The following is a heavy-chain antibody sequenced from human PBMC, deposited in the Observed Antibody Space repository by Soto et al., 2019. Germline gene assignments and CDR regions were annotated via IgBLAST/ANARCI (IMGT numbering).Heavy chain of an antibody. CDR2: IYYSGST. CDR3: AGKVVVAAMGYAFDI. J-gene: IGHJ3*02. D-gene: IGHD2-15*01. Sequence: ASETLSLTCTVSGGSISSGGYYWSWIRQHPGKGLEWIGYIYYSGSTYYNPSLKSRVTISVDTSKNQFSLKLSSVTAADTAVYYCAGKVVVAAMGYAFDIWGQGTMVTVSS. V-gene: IGHV4-31*03. CDR1: GGSISSGGYY.